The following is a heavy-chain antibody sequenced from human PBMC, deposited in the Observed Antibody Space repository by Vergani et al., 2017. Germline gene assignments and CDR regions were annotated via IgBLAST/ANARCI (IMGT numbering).Heavy chain of an antibody. D-gene: IGHD3-16*01. Sequence: VQLVESGGGLVQPGGSLRLSCAASGFTFSDYYMSWIRQAPGKGLEWVSYISSSGNTIYYADSLKGRFTISRDNAKNSLYLQMNSLRAEDTAVYYCATFQNGGVIATFDYWGQGTLVTVSS. J-gene: IGHJ4*02. CDR3: ATFQNGGVIATFDY. V-gene: IGHV3-11*01. CDR1: GFTFSDYY. CDR2: ISSSGNTI.